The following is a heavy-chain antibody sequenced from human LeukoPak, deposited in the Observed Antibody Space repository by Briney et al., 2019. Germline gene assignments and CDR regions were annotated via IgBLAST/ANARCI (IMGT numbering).Heavy chain of an antibody. CDR1: GFTFSSYA. J-gene: IGHJ3*02. Sequence: GGSLRLSCAASGFTFSSYAMHWVRQAPGKGLEWVAVISYDGSNKYYADSVKGRFTISRDNSKNTLYLQMNSLRAEDTAVYHCAREVAAASDAFDIWGQGTMVTVSS. V-gene: IGHV3-30*04. D-gene: IGHD6-13*01. CDR3: AREVAAASDAFDI. CDR2: ISYDGSNK.